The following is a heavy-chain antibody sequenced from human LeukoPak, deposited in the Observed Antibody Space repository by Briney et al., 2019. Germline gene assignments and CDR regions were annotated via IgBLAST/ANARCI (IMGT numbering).Heavy chain of an antibody. CDR1: GDSINSGNSH. CDR3: ASYFVGNGGRGY. V-gene: IGHV4-30-4*01. J-gene: IGHJ4*02. CDR2: VYDSWNN. D-gene: IGHD3-10*02. Sequence: PSETRSLTCTVSGDSINSGNSHGTWIRQPPGKGLEWLGSVYDSWNNYYNPSLESRITMSVDTSKNQYSLELSSVIAADTAVYYCASYFVGNGGRGYWGEGALVTVSS.